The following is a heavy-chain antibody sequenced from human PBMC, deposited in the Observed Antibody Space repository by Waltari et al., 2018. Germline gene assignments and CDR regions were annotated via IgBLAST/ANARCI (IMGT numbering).Heavy chain of an antibody. Sequence: EAQLVESGGGLVQPGRSLRLSCAGSGFTFDDYAMHWVRQAPGKGLEWVSGSSWNSGSIGYADSVKGRFTISRDNAKNSLYLQMNSLRLDDTALYYCAKDGYSGNTTNWFDPWGQGTLVTVSS. CDR3: AKDGYSGNTTNWFDP. CDR2: SSWNSGSI. J-gene: IGHJ5*02. V-gene: IGHV3-9*01. D-gene: IGHD6-25*01. CDR1: GFTFDDYA.